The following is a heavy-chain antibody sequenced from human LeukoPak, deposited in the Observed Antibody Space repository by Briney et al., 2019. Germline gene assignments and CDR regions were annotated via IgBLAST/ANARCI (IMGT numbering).Heavy chain of an antibody. CDR1: GYTFTSYD. CDR3: ATTTDYYYDSSGRFDY. CDR2: ISAYNGNT. Sequence: ASVKVSCKASGYTFTSYDISWVRQAPGQGLEWMGWISAYNGNTNYAQKLQGRVTMTTDTSTSTAYMELRSLRSDDSAVYYCATTTDYYYDSSGRFDYWGQGTLVTVSS. V-gene: IGHV1-18*01. D-gene: IGHD3-22*01. J-gene: IGHJ4*02.